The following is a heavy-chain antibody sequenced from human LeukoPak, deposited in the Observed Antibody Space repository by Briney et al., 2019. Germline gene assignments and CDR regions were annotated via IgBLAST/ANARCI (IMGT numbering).Heavy chain of an antibody. CDR2: FYYSGST. Sequence: SETLSLTCTVSGGSISSYYWSWIRQPPGKGLEWIGYFYYSGSTNYNPSLKSRVTISVDTSKNQFSLKLSSVTAADTAVYYCARAPGWFDPWGQGTLVTVSS. V-gene: IGHV4-59*01. J-gene: IGHJ5*02. CDR3: ARAPGWFDP. CDR1: GGSISSYY.